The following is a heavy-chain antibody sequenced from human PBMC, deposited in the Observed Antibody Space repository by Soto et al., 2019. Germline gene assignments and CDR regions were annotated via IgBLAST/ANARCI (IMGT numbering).Heavy chain of an antibody. D-gene: IGHD6-13*01. V-gene: IGHV3-21*01. Sequence: PXGSLLLSCAASGFTFSNYSMNWVRQAPGKGLEWVSSISSSSSYIYYADSVKGRFTISRDNAKNSLYLQMNSLRAEDTAVYYCARSYGGMAEIDYWGQGTLVTVS. CDR3: ARSYGGMAEIDY. CDR2: ISSSSSYI. J-gene: IGHJ4*02. CDR1: GFTFSNYS.